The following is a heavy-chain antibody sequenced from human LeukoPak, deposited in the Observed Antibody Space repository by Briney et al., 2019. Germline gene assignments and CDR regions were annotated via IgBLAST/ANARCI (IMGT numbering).Heavy chain of an antibody. CDR1: GGSISSGSYY. D-gene: IGHD3-22*01. CDR3: ARGYDPSRDAFDI. Sequence: SQTLSLTCTVSGGSISSGSYYWSWGRQPAGKGREWIGRIYASGSTNYNPSLKSRVTISVDMSKNQFSLNLSSVTAAHTAVYYCARGYDPSRDAFDIWAQGTMVTVSS. V-gene: IGHV4-61*02. CDR2: IYASGST. J-gene: IGHJ3*02.